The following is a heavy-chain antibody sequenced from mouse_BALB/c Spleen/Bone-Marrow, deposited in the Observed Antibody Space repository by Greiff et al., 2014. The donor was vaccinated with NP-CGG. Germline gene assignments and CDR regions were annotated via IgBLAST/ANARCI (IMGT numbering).Heavy chain of an antibody. CDR3: ARERYDYDGWYFDV. CDR1: GYTFTNYR. J-gene: IGHJ1*01. CDR2: IAPGSGST. D-gene: IGHD2-4*01. V-gene: IGHV1S41*01. Sequence: DLVKPGASVKLSCKTSGYTFTNYRINWIKQRPGQGLEWLGRIAPGSGSTYYNEMFKVKAPLTVDTSSSTAYIQLSSLSSEDSAVYFCARERYDYDGWYFDVWGAGTTVTVSS.